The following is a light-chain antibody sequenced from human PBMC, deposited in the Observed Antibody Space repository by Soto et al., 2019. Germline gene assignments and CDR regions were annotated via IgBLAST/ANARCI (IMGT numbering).Light chain of an antibody. CDR2: GAS. Sequence: EIVLTQSPGTLSLSPGERATLSCRASQSVSSTYLAWYQQKPGQAPRLLISGASSRVTDFPDRFSGSGSGTDFTLPISRLEPDDLAVYYCHLNGTSHTFGGGTKVEIK. V-gene: IGKV3-20*01. J-gene: IGKJ4*02. CDR3: HLNGTSHT. CDR1: QSVSSTY.